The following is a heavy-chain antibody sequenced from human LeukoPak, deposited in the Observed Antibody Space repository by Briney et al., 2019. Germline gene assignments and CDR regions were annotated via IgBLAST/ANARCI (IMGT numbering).Heavy chain of an antibody. D-gene: IGHD6-19*01. V-gene: IGHV3-48*03. CDR3: AREEWLSRGLDY. CDR1: GFTFSSYE. J-gene: IGHJ4*02. CDR2: ISSSGSTI. Sequence: GGSLRLSCAASGFTFSSYEMNWVRQAPGKGLEWASYISSSGSTIYYADSVKGRFTISRDNAKNSLYLQMNSLRAEDTAVYYCAREEWLSRGLDYWGQGTLVTVSS.